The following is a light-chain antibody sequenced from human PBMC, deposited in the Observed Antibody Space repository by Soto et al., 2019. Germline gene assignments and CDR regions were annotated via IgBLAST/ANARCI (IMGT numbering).Light chain of an antibody. Sequence: DIVMTQSPDSLAVSLGERATINCKSSQSVLYSSNNENYLAWYKQKPGQPPKLLIYWASTRESGVPDRFSGSGSGTDFTLTISSPQAEDVAVYYCQQYYTTPLTFGGGTKVEIK. CDR2: WAS. CDR1: QSVLYSSNNENY. J-gene: IGKJ4*01. V-gene: IGKV4-1*01. CDR3: QQYYTTPLT.